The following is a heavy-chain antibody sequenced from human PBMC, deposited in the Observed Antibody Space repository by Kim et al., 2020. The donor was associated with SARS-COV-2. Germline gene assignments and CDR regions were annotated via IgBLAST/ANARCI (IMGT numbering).Heavy chain of an antibody. CDR2: IYYSGST. D-gene: IGHD1-7*01. CDR1: GGSISSYY. V-gene: IGHV4-59*13. CDR3: ARVTGTTHLDAFDI. J-gene: IGHJ3*02. Sequence: SETLSLTCTVSGGSISSYYWSWIRQPPGKGLEWIGYIYYSGSTNYNPSLKSRVTISVDTSKNQFSLKLSSVTAADTAVYYCARVTGTTHLDAFDIWGQGTMVTVSS.